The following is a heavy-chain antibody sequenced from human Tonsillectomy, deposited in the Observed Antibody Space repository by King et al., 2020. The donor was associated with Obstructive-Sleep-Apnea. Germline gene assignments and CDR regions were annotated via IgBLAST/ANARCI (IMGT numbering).Heavy chain of an antibody. CDR2: ISWNSGSI. Sequence: VQLVESGGGLVQPGRSLRLSCAASGFTFDDYAMHWVRQAPGKGLEWVSGISWNSGSIGYADSVKGRFTISRDDAKNSLYQQRNSLRAEETALYYCAKEKEDSGGYVRGYYYYRMEVWGQGTTVTVSS. CDR3: AKEKEDSGGYVRGYYYYRMEV. V-gene: IGHV3-9*01. CDR1: GFTFDDYA. J-gene: IGHJ6*02. D-gene: IGHD3-16*01.